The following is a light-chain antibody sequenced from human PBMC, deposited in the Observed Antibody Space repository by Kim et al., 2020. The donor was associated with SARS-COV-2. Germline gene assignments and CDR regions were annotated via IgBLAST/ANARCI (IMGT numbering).Light chain of an antibody. Sequence: EIVMTQSPGTLSVSPGERVTLSCRASESVSSHLAWYQQKPGQAPRLLIYGASTRATGIPGRFSGSGSGTEFTLTISSLQSEDFAIYYCHQYNNWGTFGQGTKVDIK. CDR1: ESVSSH. V-gene: IGKV3-15*01. CDR3: HQYNNWGT. CDR2: GAS. J-gene: IGKJ1*01.